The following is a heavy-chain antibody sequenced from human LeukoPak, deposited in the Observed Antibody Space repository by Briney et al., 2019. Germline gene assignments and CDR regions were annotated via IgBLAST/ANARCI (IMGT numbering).Heavy chain of an antibody. CDR1: GYTFTGYY. D-gene: IGHD2-2*01. V-gene: IGHV1-2*02. J-gene: IGHJ4*02. CDR3: ARDLKRVNIVVVPAAISY. CDR2: INPNSGGT. Sequence: ASVKVSCKASGYTFTGYYMHWVRQAPGQGLEWMGWINPNSGGTNYAQKFQGRVTMTRDTSISTAYMELSRLRSDDTAVYYCARDLKRVNIVVVPAAISYWGQGTLVTVSS.